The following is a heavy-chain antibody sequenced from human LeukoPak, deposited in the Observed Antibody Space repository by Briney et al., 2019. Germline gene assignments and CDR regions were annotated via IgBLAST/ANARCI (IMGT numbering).Heavy chain of an antibody. J-gene: IGHJ6*03. D-gene: IGHD3-16*01. Sequence: GGSLRLSCAASGFTFSSYGVHWVRQAPGEGLEWVAVISYDGSNKYYADSVKGRFTISRDNSNNTLYLQMNSLRAEDTAVYYCAKDLGGYDYYMDVWGKGTTVTVSS. CDR3: AKDLGGYDYYMDV. CDR1: GFTFSSYG. V-gene: IGHV3-30*18. CDR2: ISYDGSNK.